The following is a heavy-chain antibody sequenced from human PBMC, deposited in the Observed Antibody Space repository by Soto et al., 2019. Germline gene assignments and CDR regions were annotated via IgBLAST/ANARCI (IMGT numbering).Heavy chain of an antibody. CDR1: GGSISSSGYN. CDR3: ARYGSGSYYPTTFDY. Sequence: QVQLQESGPGLVKPSQTLSLTCTVSGGSISSSGYNWSWIRQHPGKGLEWIGYIYYSGSTYYNPSLKSRVTXSXXXSXQQFSLKLSSVTAADTAVYFCARYGSGSYYPTTFDYWGQGTLVTVSS. CDR2: IYYSGST. V-gene: IGHV4-31*03. D-gene: IGHD3-10*01. J-gene: IGHJ4*02.